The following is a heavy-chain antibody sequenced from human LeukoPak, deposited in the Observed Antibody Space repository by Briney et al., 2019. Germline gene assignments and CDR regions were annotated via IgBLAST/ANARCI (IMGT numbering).Heavy chain of an antibody. D-gene: IGHD1-1*01. Sequence: GGSLRLSCAASGFTFSSVAMHWVRQAPGKGLEYVSALNSNGDTAYNANPVRGRFAISRDDSKNALFLQMNSLGVEDTAIYYCGKGQELDDGVFDSWGQGTLVTVPS. V-gene: IGHV3-64*04. CDR1: GFTFSSVA. CDR3: GKGQELDDGVFDS. CDR2: LNSNGDTA. J-gene: IGHJ4*02.